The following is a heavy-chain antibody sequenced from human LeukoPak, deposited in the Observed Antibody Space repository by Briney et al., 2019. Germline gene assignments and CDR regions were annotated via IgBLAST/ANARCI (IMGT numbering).Heavy chain of an antibody. CDR1: GFTFSDYA. CDR3: ANLEVDFVVLPAAMRGGTDY. V-gene: IGHV3-30*02. CDR2: IRSDGSNK. J-gene: IGHJ4*02. Sequence: GGSLRLSCAASGFTFSDYAMHWVRQAPGKGLEWVAFIRSDGSNKYYADSVKGRFTISRDNSKNTLFLQMNSLRAEDTAVYYCANLEVDFVVLPAAMRGGTDYWGQGSLVTVSS. D-gene: IGHD2-2*03.